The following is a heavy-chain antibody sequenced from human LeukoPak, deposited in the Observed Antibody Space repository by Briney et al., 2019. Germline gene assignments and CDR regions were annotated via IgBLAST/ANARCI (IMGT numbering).Heavy chain of an antibody. CDR1: GGSISSSSYY. CDR2: IYYSGST. V-gene: IGHV4-39*01. J-gene: IGHJ4*02. CDR3: ARGRVGATTRGYFDY. Sequence: SETLSLTCTVSGGSISSSSYYWGWIRQPPGRGLEWIGNIYYSGSTYYNPSLKSRVTVSVDTSKNQFSLKLSSLTAADTAVYYCARGRVGATTRGYFDYWGQGTLVTVSS. D-gene: IGHD1-26*01.